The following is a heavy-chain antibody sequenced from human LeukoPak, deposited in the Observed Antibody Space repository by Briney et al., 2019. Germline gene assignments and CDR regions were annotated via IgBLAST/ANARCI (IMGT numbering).Heavy chain of an antibody. J-gene: IGHJ6*03. Sequence: PGGSLRLSCAASGFTFSSYGMHWVRQAPGKGLEWVAFIRYDGSNKYYADSVKGRFTISRDNSKNTLYLQMNSLRAEDTAVYYCAKEPYYYDSSFYYYMDVWGKGTTVTVSS. CDR2: IRYDGSNK. D-gene: IGHD3-22*01. V-gene: IGHV3-30*02. CDR1: GFTFSSYG. CDR3: AKEPYYYDSSFYYYMDV.